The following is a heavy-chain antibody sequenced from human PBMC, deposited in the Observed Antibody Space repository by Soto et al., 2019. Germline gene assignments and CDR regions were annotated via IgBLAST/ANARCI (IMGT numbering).Heavy chain of an antibody. Sequence: VQLVQSGAAVKKPGASVKVSCKASGYTCTSYAMHWERPSPGKTLEWMGWINAGNGNTKYSQKLQGRVTITRDTSASTAYMELSSLRSEDTAVYYCAKTSCETGGSFDPLGQGTLVTVSS. J-gene: IGHJ5*02. V-gene: IGHV1-3*01. CDR3: AKTSCETGGSFDP. CDR2: INAGNGNT. CDR1: GYTCTSYA. D-gene: IGHD2-15*01.